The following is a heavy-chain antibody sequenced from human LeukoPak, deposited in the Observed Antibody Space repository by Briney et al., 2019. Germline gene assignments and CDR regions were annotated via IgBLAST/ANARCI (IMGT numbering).Heavy chain of an antibody. Sequence: GGSLRLSCAASGFTFSSYSMNWVRQAPGKGLEWVAFIRYDGSNKYYADSVKGRFTISRDNSKNTLYLQMNSLRAEDTAVYYCAKDRYQTTVTTTFWFDPWGQGTLVTVSS. D-gene: IGHD4-17*01. CDR2: IRYDGSNK. CDR3: AKDRYQTTVTTTFWFDP. CDR1: GFTFSSYS. V-gene: IGHV3-30*02. J-gene: IGHJ5*02.